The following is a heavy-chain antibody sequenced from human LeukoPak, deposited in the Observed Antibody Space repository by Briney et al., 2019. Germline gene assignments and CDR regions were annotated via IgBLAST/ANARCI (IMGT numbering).Heavy chain of an antibody. CDR2: IYYSGST. D-gene: IGHD4-17*01. Sequence: SETLSLTCAVYGGSFSGYYWGWIRQPPGKGLEWIGSIYYSGSTYYNPSLKSRVTISVDTSKNQFSLKLSSVTAADTAVYYCARHFYGDYDPYNWFDPWGQGTLVTVSS. J-gene: IGHJ5*02. CDR1: GGSFSGYY. CDR3: ARHFYGDYDPYNWFDP. V-gene: IGHV4-39*01.